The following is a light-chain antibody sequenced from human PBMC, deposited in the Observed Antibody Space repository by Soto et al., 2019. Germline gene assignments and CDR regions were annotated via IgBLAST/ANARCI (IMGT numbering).Light chain of an antibody. J-gene: IGKJ1*01. CDR3: HQYNIWPRA. CDR2: SAS. V-gene: IGKV3-15*01. CDR1: QSISSN. Sequence: IVMTQSPATLSVSPGERATLSCRASQSISSNLARYQHKPGQAPRLLIYSASTRAPGLPARFSGSWSGIEFTLPLSNRESEDFASYYCHQYNIWPRAFGQGTKVEFK.